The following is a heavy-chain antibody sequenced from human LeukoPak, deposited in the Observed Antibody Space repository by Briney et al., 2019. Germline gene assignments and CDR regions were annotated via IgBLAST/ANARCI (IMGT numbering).Heavy chain of an antibody. D-gene: IGHD5-18*01. CDR3: AIDPGTVDTAMVPVWDY. J-gene: IGHJ4*02. Sequence: GRTLRLSCAASGLTFRSYSMNWVRQAPGEGLEWVSSISSSSTYIFYAESVRGRLNISRDNAKNALYLQMNGLRAEDTAVYYCAIDPGTVDTAMVPVWDYWGQGTLVTVFS. CDR1: GLTFRSYS. V-gene: IGHV3-21*01. CDR2: ISSSSTYI.